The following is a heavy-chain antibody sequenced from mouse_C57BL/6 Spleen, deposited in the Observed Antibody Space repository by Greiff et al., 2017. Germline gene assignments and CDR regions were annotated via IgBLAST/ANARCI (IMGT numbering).Heavy chain of an antibody. Sequence: VQLVESGPGLVQPSQSLSITCTVSGFSLTSYGVHWVRQSPGKGLEWLGVIWRGGSTDYNAAFISRLSISKDNSKSQVFFKMNSLQADDTAIYYCARNLYDYDGGFAYWGQGTLVTVSA. V-gene: IGHV2-2*01. CDR2: IWRGGST. CDR3: ARNLYDYDGGFAY. CDR1: GFSLTSYG. D-gene: IGHD2-4*01. J-gene: IGHJ3*01.